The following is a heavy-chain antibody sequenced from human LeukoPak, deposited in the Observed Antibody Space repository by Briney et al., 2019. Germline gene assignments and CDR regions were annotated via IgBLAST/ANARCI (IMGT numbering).Heavy chain of an antibody. J-gene: IGHJ4*02. V-gene: IGHV4-59*01. D-gene: IGHD3-9*01. CDR1: GGSISSYY. CDR3: ARRYYDILTGYYTFDY. Sequence: SETLSLTCTVSGGSISSYYWSWIRQPPGKGLEWIGDIYYSGSTNYNPSLKSRVTISVDTSKNQFSLKLSSVTAADTAVYYCARRYYDILTGYYTFDYWGQGALVTVSS. CDR2: IYYSGST.